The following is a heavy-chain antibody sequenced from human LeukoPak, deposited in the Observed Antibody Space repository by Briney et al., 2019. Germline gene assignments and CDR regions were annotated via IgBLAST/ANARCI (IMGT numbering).Heavy chain of an antibody. D-gene: IGHD4-17*01. CDR3: ARGGMTTVTQYFQH. Sequence: GGSLRLSCAASGFIFHSYSMNWVRQAPGKGLEWVSYISSGSSTIYYADSVKGRFTISRDNSKNTLYLQMNSLRAEDTAVYYCARGGMTTVTQYFQHWGQGTLVTVSS. J-gene: IGHJ1*01. CDR2: ISSGSSTI. V-gene: IGHV3-48*01. CDR1: GFIFHSYS.